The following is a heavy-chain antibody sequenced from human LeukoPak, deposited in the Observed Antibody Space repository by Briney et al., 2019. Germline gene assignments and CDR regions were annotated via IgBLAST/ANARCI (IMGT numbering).Heavy chain of an antibody. J-gene: IGHJ5*02. D-gene: IGHD2-2*01. CDR2: IYYSGST. CDR1: GGSISSSSYY. V-gene: IGHV4-39*01. CDR3: ARIDIVVEPAVMWGWFDP. Sequence: SETLSLTRTVSGGSISSSSYYWGWIRQPPGKGLEWIGSIYYSGSTYYNPSLKSRVTISVDTSKNQFSLKLSSVTAADTAVYYCARIDIVVEPAVMWGWFDPWGQGTLVTVSS.